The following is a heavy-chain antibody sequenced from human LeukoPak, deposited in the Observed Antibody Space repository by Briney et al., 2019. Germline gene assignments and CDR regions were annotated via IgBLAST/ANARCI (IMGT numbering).Heavy chain of an antibody. Sequence: GGSLRLSCVASGFTFSSYGMHWVRQAPGKGLEWVAVIWYDGSNKYYADSVKGRFTISRDNSKNTLYLQMNSLRAEDTAVYYCARIEYSSSSIDYWGQGTLVTVSS. V-gene: IGHV3-33*01. D-gene: IGHD6-13*01. CDR1: GFTFSSYG. J-gene: IGHJ4*02. CDR2: IWYDGSNK. CDR3: ARIEYSSSSIDY.